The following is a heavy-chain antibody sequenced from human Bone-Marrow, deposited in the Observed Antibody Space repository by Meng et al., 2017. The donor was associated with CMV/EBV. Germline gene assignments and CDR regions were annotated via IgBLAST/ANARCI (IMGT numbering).Heavy chain of an antibody. CDR1: GGSFSGNY. Sequence: SETLSLTCDVYGGSFSGNYWTWFRQPQGKGLEWIGEINHSGSTNNNPSLKSRVTISVDTSKNQFSLKLSSVTAADTAVYYCARAPRKVQIWLASRYFDFWGQGTLVTVSS. V-gene: IGHV4-34*01. J-gene: IGHJ1*01. CDR3: ARAPRKVQIWLASRYFDF. CDR2: INHSGST. D-gene: IGHD5-18*01.